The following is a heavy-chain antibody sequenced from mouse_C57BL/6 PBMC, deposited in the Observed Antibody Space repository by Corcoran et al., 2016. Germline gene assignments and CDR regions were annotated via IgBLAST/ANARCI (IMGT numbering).Heavy chain of an antibody. CDR3: ARWDGYYVYAMDY. D-gene: IGHD2-3*01. Sequence: QVQLQQSGAELARPGASVQLSCKASGYTFTSYGISWVKQRTGQGLEWIGEIYPRSGNTYYNEKFKGKATLTADKSSSTAYMELRSLTSEDSAVYFCARWDGYYVYAMDYWGQGTSVTVSS. CDR2: IYPRSGNT. J-gene: IGHJ4*01. V-gene: IGHV1-81*01. CDR1: GYTFTSYG.